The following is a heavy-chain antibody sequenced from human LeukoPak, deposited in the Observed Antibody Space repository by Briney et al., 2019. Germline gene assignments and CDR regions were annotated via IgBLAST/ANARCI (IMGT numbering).Heavy chain of an antibody. D-gene: IGHD6-13*01. V-gene: IGHV4-34*01. CDR1: GGSFSGYY. J-gene: IGHJ5*02. CDR2: INHSGST. CDR3: ARGRSWYGGVWFDP. Sequence: SETLSLTCVVYGGSFSGYYWSWIRQPPGKGLEWIGEINHSGSTNYNPSLKSRVTISVDTSKNQFSLKLSSVTAADTAVYYCARGRSWYGGVWFDPWGQGTLVTVSS.